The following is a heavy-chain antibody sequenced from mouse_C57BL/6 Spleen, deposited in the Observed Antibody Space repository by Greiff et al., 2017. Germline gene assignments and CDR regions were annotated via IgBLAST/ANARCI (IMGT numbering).Heavy chain of an antibody. Sequence: VQLVESGAELVRPGASVTLSCKASGYTFTDYEMHWVKQTPVHGLEWIGAIDPETGGTAYNQKFKGKAILTADKSSSTAYMELRSLTSEDSAVYYCTRSSYDYDVGAYWGQGTLVTVSA. D-gene: IGHD2-4*01. CDR1: GYTFTDYE. CDR3: TRSSYDYDVGAY. V-gene: IGHV1-15*01. J-gene: IGHJ3*01. CDR2: IDPETGGT.